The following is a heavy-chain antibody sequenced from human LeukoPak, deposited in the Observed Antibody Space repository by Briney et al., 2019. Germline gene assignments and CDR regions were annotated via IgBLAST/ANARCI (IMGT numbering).Heavy chain of an antibody. CDR3: AREEVSVAGTYNWFDP. CDR1: GYTFTSYY. CDR2: INPSGGST. D-gene: IGHD6-19*01. Sequence: ASVKVSCKASGYTFTSYYMHSVRQAPGQGLEWMGIINPSGGSTSYAQKFQGRVTMTRDTSTSTVYMELSSLRSEDTAVYYCAREEVSVAGTYNWFDPWGQGTLVTVSS. V-gene: IGHV1-46*01. J-gene: IGHJ5*02.